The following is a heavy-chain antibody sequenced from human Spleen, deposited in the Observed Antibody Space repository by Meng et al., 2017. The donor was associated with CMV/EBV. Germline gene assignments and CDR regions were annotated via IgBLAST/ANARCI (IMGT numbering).Heavy chain of an antibody. CDR2: IKQDGSEK. J-gene: IGHJ4*02. D-gene: IGHD2-15*01. Sequence: GGSLRLSCAASGFTFSSYRMSWVRQAPGKGLEWVANIKQDGSEKYYVDSVKGRFTISRDNAKNSLYLQMNSLRAEDTAVYHCAREGDCSGGSCTFDDWGQGTLVTVSS. CDR1: GFTFSSYR. CDR3: AREGDCSGGSCTFDD. V-gene: IGHV3-7*01.